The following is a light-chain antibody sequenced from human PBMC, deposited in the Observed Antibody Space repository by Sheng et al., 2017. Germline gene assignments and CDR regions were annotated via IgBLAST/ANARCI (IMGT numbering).Light chain of an antibody. CDR1: QSVNRN. Sequence: EIVMTQSPATLSVSLGERATLSCRASQSVNRNLAWYQQTPGQAPRLLIYGASIKATGIPDRFSGSGSGTDFTLTISGLEPEDSAVYYCQQYGTAPPYTFGQGTKLEIK. CDR2: GAS. J-gene: IGKJ2*01. V-gene: IGKV3-20*01. CDR3: QQYGTAPPYT.